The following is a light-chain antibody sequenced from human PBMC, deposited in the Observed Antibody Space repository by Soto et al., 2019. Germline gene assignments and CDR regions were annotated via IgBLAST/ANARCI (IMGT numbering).Light chain of an antibody. Sequence: DIQMAPSPSTLSASVGARATNTCRASQSISDRLAWYQRKPGKAPKLLIFDASSLESGVPSRSSGSGSGTEFTLTISSLQPDDFATYYCQHYSLVWAFGQGTKVDIK. CDR1: QSISDR. CDR2: DAS. V-gene: IGKV1-5*01. J-gene: IGKJ1*01. CDR3: QHYSLVWA.